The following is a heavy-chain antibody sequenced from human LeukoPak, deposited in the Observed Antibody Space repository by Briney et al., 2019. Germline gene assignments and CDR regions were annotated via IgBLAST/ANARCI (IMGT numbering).Heavy chain of an antibody. J-gene: IGHJ5*02. V-gene: IGHV3-23*01. CDR3: AKASRLYYYGSGSPWFAP. CDR2: ISGSGGST. CDR1: GFTFSSYA. Sequence: PGGSLRLSCAASGFTFSSYAMSWVRQAPGKGLEWVSAISGSGGSTYYADSVKGRFTISRDNSKNTLYLQMNSLRAEDTAVYYCAKASRLYYYGSGSPWFAPWGQGTLVTVSS. D-gene: IGHD3-10*01.